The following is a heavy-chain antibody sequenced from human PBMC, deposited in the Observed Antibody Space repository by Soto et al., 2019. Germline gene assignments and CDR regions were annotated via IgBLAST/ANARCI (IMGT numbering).Heavy chain of an antibody. CDR2: IYYSGSP. V-gene: IGHV4-39*01. Sequence: QLQLQESGPGLVKPSETLSLTCTVSGGSISSSSYYWGWIRQPPGKGLEWIGSIYYSGSPYYNPSLKSRVTISVYTSKNQFSLMLSSVTAADTAVYYCARGWVVGVVAAAWFDPWGQGTLVTVSS. CDR1: GGSISSSSYY. J-gene: IGHJ5*02. D-gene: IGHD2-15*01. CDR3: ARGWVVGVVAAAWFDP.